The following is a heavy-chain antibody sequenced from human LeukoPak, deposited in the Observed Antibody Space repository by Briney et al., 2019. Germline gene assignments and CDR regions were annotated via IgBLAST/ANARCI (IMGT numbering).Heavy chain of an antibody. D-gene: IGHD3-22*01. J-gene: IGHJ4*02. CDR1: GFTFSNYW. CDR3: ARGTYYYDSSGYYHS. V-gene: IGHV3-7*01. Sequence: PGGSLRLSCAASGFTFSNYWMSWVRQAPGKGLEWVANIKYYGSEKYYADSVRGRFTISRDNAKNSLYLQMNSLRAEDTAVYYCARGTYYYDSSGYYHSWGQGTLVTVSS. CDR2: IKYYGSEK.